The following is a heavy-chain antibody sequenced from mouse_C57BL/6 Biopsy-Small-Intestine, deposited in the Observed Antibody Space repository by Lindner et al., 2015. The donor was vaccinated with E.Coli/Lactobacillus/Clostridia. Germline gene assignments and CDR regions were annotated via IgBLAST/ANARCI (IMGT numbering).Heavy chain of an antibody. CDR3: ARDSRGYSAYGTDY. CDR2: INPSSGST. D-gene: IGHD5-1*01. Sequence: SVKVSCKASGYTVANYYIHWVRQAPGQGLEWMGMINPSSGSTNYAENFQGRLTMTRDTSTSTVYMQINSLRSEDTAVYYCARDSRGYSAYGTDYWGQGTLVTVSS. CDR1: GYTVANYY. J-gene: IGHJ4*01. V-gene: IGHV1-64*01.